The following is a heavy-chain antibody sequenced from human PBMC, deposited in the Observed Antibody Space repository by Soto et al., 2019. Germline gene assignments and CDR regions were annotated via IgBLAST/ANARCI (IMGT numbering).Heavy chain of an antibody. CDR3: ARGGTSGSAVYNWFDP. V-gene: IGHV4-59*02. J-gene: IGHJ5*02. CDR2: IHNSGGT. Sequence: SETLSLTCSFTGASVISFSWSWIRQSPGKGLERIGYIHNSGGTNYTPSLRSRVTISVDTSKNLLSLNLTSLTAADTAVYYCARGGTSGSAVYNWFDPWGQGTLVTVSS. CDR1: GASVISFS. D-gene: IGHD3-10*01.